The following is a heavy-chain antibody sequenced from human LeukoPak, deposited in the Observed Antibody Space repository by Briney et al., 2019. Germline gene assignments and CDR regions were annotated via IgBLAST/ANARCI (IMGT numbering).Heavy chain of an antibody. Sequence: GASVKVSCKASGYTFTGYYMHWVRQAPGQGLEWMGRINPNSGGTNYAQKFQGRVTMTRDTSISTAYMELSRLRSDDTAVYYCARAWVYSSSWYTYWGQGTLVTVSS. D-gene: IGHD6-13*01. J-gene: IGHJ4*02. CDR1: GYTFTGYY. CDR2: INPNSGGT. CDR3: ARAWVYSSSWYTY. V-gene: IGHV1-2*06.